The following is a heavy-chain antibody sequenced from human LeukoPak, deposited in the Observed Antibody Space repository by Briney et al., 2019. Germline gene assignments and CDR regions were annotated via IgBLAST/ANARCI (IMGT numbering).Heavy chain of an antibody. CDR2: ISGSGGST. V-gene: IGHV3-23*01. Sequence: GGSLRLSCAASGFTFSSYAMSWVRQAPGKGLEWVAAISGSGGSTYHADSVKGRFTISRDNSKNTLYLQMNSLRAEDTAVYYCAKARKYGDYVCDYWGQGTLVTVSS. CDR3: AKARKYGDYVCDY. D-gene: IGHD4-17*01. CDR1: GFTFSSYA. J-gene: IGHJ4*02.